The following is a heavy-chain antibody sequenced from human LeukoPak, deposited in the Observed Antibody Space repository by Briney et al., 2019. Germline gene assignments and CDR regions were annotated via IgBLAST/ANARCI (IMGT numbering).Heavy chain of an antibody. CDR1: GGSFSGYY. CDR3: ARGRNLGIPMVRGHHNWFDP. V-gene: IGHV4-34*01. D-gene: IGHD3-10*01. J-gene: IGHJ5*02. Sequence: PSETLSLTCAVYGGSFSGYYWSWIRQPPGKGREWIGEINNSGSTNYNPSLRSRVTISVDTSKNQFSLKLSSVTAADTAVYYCARGRNLGIPMVRGHHNWFDPWGQGTLVTVSS. CDR2: INNSGST.